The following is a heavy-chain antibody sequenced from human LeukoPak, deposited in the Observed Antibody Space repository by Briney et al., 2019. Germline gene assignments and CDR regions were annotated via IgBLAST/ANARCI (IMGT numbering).Heavy chain of an antibody. CDR3: AREPRGYCSGESCYSPYYYGMDV. CDR1: GFTFDMYW. Sequence: GESLRLSCAASGFTFDMYWMSWVRQAPGKGLEWVATIKQDGSEKYYVDSVKGRFTISRDNAKNSLYLQMNSLRAEDTAVYYCAREPRGYCSGESCYSPYYYGMDVWGQGTTVTVSS. V-gene: IGHV3-7*01. J-gene: IGHJ6*02. CDR2: IKQDGSEK. D-gene: IGHD2-15*01.